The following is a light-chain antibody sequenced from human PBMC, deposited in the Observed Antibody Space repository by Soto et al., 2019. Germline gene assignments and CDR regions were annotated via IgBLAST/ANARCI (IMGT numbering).Light chain of an antibody. Sequence: EILLTQSPATLSVSPGERATLSCSSSQSVNRNLGWYQQKPGQAPRLLIFAASTRAPGIPARFSGSGSGTEFTLTISGLQSEDFAVYYCQQYNSWTSITFGQGTRLEVK. CDR1: QSVNRN. J-gene: IGKJ5*01. CDR2: AAS. V-gene: IGKV3-15*01. CDR3: QQYNSWTSIT.